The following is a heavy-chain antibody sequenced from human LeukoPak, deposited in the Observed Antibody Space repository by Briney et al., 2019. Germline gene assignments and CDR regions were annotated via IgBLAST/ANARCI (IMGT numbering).Heavy chain of an antibody. J-gene: IGHJ4*02. CDR3: ARDISGSYYY. Sequence: PSETLSLTCTVSGGSISSYYWSWIRQPPGKGLEWIGYIYYSGSTNYNPSLKRRVTISVDTSKNQFSLKLSSVTAADTAVYYCARDISGSYYYWGQGTLVTVSS. V-gene: IGHV4-59*01. CDR2: IYYSGST. D-gene: IGHD1-26*01. CDR1: GGSISSYY.